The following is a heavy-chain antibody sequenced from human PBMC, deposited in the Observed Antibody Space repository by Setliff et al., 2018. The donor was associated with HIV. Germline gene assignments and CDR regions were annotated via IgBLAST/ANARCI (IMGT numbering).Heavy chain of an antibody. Sequence: PGGSLRLSCAASGFTFSRYWMSWVRQAPGKGLEWVANIKQDGSEKYYVDSVRGRFTISRDNAKNSLYLQMNSLRVEDTALYYCARSDWYHGSGSHDYWGQGTLVTVSS. D-gene: IGHD3-10*01. CDR3: ARSDWYHGSGSHDY. CDR2: IKQDGSEK. J-gene: IGHJ4*02. V-gene: IGHV3-7*01. CDR1: GFTFSRYW.